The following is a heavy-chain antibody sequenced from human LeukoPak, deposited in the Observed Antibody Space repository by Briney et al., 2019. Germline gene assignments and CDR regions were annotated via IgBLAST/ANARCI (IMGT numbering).Heavy chain of an antibody. CDR2: IYYSGST. V-gene: IGHV4-30-4*01. CDR1: GGSISSGDYY. CDR3: ARVAHSFYYDSSGKPWYFDY. Sequence: SETLSLTCTVSGGSISSGDYYWSWIRQPPGKGLEWIGYIYYSGSTYYSPSLKSRVTISVDTSKNQFSLKLSSVTAADTAVYYCARVAHSFYYDSSGKPWYFDYWGQGTLVTVSS. J-gene: IGHJ4*02. D-gene: IGHD3-22*01.